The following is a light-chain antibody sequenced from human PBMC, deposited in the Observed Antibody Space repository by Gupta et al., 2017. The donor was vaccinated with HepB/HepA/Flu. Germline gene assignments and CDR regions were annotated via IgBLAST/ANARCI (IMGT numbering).Light chain of an antibody. CDR2: DES. V-gene: IGKV3-15*01. CDR1: QGVRSN. CDR3: QQYNDWPLT. Sequence: EIVMTQSPTTLSVSPGERATLSCRASQGVRSNLAWYQQKPGQAPRFLIYDESTRATDFPVRFSGSGSGSEFTLTISSLQSEDFAFYFCQQYNDWPLTFGGGTKVGIK. J-gene: IGKJ4*01.